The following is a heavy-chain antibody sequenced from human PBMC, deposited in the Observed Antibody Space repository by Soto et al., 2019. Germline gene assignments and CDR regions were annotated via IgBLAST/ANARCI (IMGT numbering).Heavy chain of an antibody. D-gene: IGHD6-6*01. CDR2: IYHSGST. J-gene: IGHJ4*02. V-gene: IGHV4-30-2*01. CDR1: GGSISSGGYS. CDR3: AGGIAARPLGY. Sequence: QLPLQESGSGLVKPSQTLSLPCAVSGGSISSGGYSWSWIRQPPGKGLEWIGYIYHSGSTYYNPSLKSRVTISVDRSKNQFSLRLSSVTAADTAVYYCAGGIAARPLGYWGQGTLVTVSS.